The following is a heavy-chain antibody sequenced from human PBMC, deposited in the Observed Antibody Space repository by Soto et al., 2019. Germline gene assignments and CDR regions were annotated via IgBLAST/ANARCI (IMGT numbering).Heavy chain of an antibody. J-gene: IGHJ6*02. Sequence: KTSETLSLTCTVSGGSISSYYWSWIRQPAGKGLEWIGRIYTSGSTNYNPSLKSRVTMSVDTSKNQFSLKLSSVTAADTAVYYCARGKSSSWTHYYCYGMDVWGQGTTVTVSS. CDR2: IYTSGST. V-gene: IGHV4-4*07. CDR1: GGSISSYY. D-gene: IGHD6-13*01. CDR3: ARGKSSSWTHYYCYGMDV.